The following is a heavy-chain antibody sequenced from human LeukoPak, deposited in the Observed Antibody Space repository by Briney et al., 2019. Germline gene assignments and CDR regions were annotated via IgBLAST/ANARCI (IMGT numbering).Heavy chain of an antibody. CDR3: ARMPVLRYFDWLLDY. D-gene: IGHD3-9*01. CDR2: SDWDDDK. Sequence: SGPALVRPTQTLTLTCTFSGFSLSTSGMCVSWIRQPPGKALEWLARSDWDDDKYYSTSLKTRLTISKATSKNQVVLTMTNMDPVDTATYYCARMPVLRYFDWLLDYWGQGTLVTVSS. CDR1: GFSLSTSGMC. V-gene: IGHV2-70*11. J-gene: IGHJ4*02.